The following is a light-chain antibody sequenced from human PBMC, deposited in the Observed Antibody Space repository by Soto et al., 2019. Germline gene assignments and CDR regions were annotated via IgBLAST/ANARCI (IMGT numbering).Light chain of an antibody. Sequence: QSALTQPRSVSGSPGQSVTISCTGTSSDVGGYNYVSWYQQHPGKAPKFIIYDVSVRPSGVPDRFSGSKSGNTASLTISGLQVEDEANYYCCSYAGSYSWVFGGGTKLTVL. CDR2: DVS. V-gene: IGLV2-11*01. CDR3: CSYAGSYSWV. CDR1: SSDVGGYNY. J-gene: IGLJ3*02.